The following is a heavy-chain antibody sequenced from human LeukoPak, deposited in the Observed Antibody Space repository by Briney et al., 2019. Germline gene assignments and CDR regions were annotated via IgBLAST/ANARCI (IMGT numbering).Heavy chain of an antibody. CDR2: IYRGGST. V-gene: IGHV3-53*01. CDR3: ARDRPEAFDI. CDR1: GFTVSRNY. Sequence: GGSLRLSCAASGFTVSRNYMSWVRQAPGKGLEWVSVIYRGGSTYYADSVKGRFTISRDNSKNTLYLQMNSLRVDDMAVYYCARDRPEAFDIWVQGTKVSVSS. J-gene: IGHJ3*02.